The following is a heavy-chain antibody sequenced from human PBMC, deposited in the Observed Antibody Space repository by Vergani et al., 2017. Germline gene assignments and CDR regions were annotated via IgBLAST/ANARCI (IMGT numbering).Heavy chain of an antibody. Sequence: QVQLQQWGAGLLKPSETLSLTCAVYGGSFSGYYWRWIRQPPGTGLECIGEINHSVSTNYNPSLKSRVTIAVDTSKNQFSLKLSSVTAADTAVYYCARGTEATVVTPRGGYFDYWGQGTLVTVSS. D-gene: IGHD4-23*01. V-gene: IGHV4-34*01. CDR2: INHSVST. CDR1: GGSFSGYY. J-gene: IGHJ4*02. CDR3: ARGTEATVVTPRGGYFDY.